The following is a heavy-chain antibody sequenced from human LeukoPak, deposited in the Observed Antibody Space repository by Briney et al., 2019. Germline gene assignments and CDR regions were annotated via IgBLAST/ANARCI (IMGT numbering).Heavy chain of an antibody. Sequence: SETLSLTCTVSGGSISSYYWSWIRQPPGKGLEWIGYIYYSGSTNYNPSLKSRVTISVDTSKNQFSLKLSSVTAADTAVYYCARGVLVDSYYFDYWGQGTLVTVSS. D-gene: IGHD3-9*01. J-gene: IGHJ4*02. CDR3: ARGVLVDSYYFDY. V-gene: IGHV4-59*08. CDR2: IYYSGST. CDR1: GGSISSYY.